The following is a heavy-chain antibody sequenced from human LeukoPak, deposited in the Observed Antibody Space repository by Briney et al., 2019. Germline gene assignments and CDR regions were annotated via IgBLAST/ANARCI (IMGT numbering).Heavy chain of an antibody. J-gene: IGHJ6*02. V-gene: IGHV3-74*01. CDR1: GFNFRKTW. CDR2: INDDGKTT. CDR3: ARDVSYGRMDV. Sequence: GGSLRLSCSASGFNFRKTWMQWVHQAPGKGLVWVSQINDDGKTTGYADPVKGRFTVSRDNGKNTLYLHMKSLRAEDTAVYYCARDVSYGRMDVWGQGTTVIVSS. D-gene: IGHD4-17*01.